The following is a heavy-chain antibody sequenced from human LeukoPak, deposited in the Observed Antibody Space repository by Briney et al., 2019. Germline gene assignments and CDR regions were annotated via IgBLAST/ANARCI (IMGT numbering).Heavy chain of an antibody. D-gene: IGHD1-1*01. J-gene: IGHJ3*02. V-gene: IGHV4-59*08. CDR1: GGSISSYY. Sequence: SETLSLTCTVSGGSISSYYWSWIRQPPGKGLEWIGYIYYSGSTNYNPSLKSRVTISVDTSKNQFSLKLSSVTAADTAVYYCARTTTGTTGGYAFDIWGQGTMVTVSS. CDR2: IYYSGST. CDR3: ARTTTGTTGGYAFDI.